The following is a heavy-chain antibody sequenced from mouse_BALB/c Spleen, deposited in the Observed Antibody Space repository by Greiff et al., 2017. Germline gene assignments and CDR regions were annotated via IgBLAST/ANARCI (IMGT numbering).Heavy chain of an antibody. V-gene: IGHV14-1*02. J-gene: IGHJ3*01. CDR2: IDPENGNT. CDR3: AREEPFAY. Sequence: VQLQQSGAELVRPGALVKLSCKASGFNIKDYYMHWVKQRPEQGLEWIGWIDPENGNTIYDPKFQGKASITADTSSNTAYLQLSSLTSEDTAVYYCAREEPFAYWGQGTLVTVSA. CDR1: GFNIKDYY.